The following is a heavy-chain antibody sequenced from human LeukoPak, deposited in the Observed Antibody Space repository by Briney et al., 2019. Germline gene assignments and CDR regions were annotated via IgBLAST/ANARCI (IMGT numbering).Heavy chain of an antibody. D-gene: IGHD1-26*01. CDR2: IYSGGST. V-gene: IGHV3-66*01. Sequence: GGSLRLSCAASGFTVSSDYMSWVRQAPGKGLEWVSIIYSGGSTNYADSVKGRFTISRDNSKNTLYLQMHGLRAEDTAVYYCATDPVRSGAPGYWGQGTLVTVSS. J-gene: IGHJ4*02. CDR3: ATDPVRSGAPGY. CDR1: GFTVSSDY.